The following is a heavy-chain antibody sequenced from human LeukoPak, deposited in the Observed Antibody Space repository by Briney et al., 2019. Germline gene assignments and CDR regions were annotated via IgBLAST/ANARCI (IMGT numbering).Heavy chain of an antibody. V-gene: IGHV3-23*01. J-gene: IGHJ3*02. D-gene: IGHD4-17*01. CDR2: ISGSGGST. Sequence: SGGSLRLSCAASGFTFSSYGMSWVRQAPGKGLEWVSAISGSGGSTYYADSVKGRFTISRDNSKNTLYLQMNSLRAEDTAVYYCARDGRETTDDAFDIWGQGTMVTVSS. CDR1: GFTFSSYG. CDR3: ARDGRETTDDAFDI.